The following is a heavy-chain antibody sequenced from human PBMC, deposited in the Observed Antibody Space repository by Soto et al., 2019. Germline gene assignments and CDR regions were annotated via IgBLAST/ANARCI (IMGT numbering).Heavy chain of an antibody. V-gene: IGHV3-23*01. D-gene: IGHD2-8*01. J-gene: IGHJ4*02. Sequence: PGGSLRLSCAASGFTFSTYAMNWVRQAPGMGLEWVSAISGSGATKCYADSVKGRFSISRDNSKNTLYLQMNSLRAEDTAVYDSANYPRTNGRYYLDHWGQGTLVTVSS. CDR1: GFTFSTYA. CDR2: ISGSGATK. CDR3: ANYPRTNGRYYLDH.